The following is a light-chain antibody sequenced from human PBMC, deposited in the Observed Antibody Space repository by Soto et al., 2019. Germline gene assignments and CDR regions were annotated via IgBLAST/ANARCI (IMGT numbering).Light chain of an antibody. CDR3: QQYKSYWT. CDR2: DAS. Sequence: DIQMTQSPSTLSASVGDRVTITCRASQRISTWLAWYQQKPGKAPKILIYDASDLQSGVPSRFSGSGSGTEFTLTISNLQPDDFATYYCQQYKSYWTFGQGTKVEIK. CDR1: QRISTW. J-gene: IGKJ1*01. V-gene: IGKV1-5*01.